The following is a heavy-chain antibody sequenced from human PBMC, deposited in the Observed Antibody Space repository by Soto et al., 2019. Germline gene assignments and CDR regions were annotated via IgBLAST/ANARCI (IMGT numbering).Heavy chain of an antibody. CDR3: ARVRTPIKYYFDY. CDR2: IKQDGSEK. Sequence: EVQLVESGGGLVQPGGSLRLSCAASGFTFSSYWMSWVRQAPGKGLEWVANIKQDGSEKYYVDSVKGRFTISRDNAKNSLYLQMNTLGAEDTAVYYCARVRTPIKYYFDYWGQGTLVTVSS. CDR1: GFTFSSYW. J-gene: IGHJ4*02. V-gene: IGHV3-7*01.